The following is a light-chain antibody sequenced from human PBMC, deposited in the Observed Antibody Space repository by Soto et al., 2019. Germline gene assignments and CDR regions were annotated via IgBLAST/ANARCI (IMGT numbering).Light chain of an antibody. CDR1: QAIHSY. CDR2: ATS. Sequence: DIQMTQSPSSLSASVGDRVTITCRSSQAIHSYLNWYQQKPGKLPNLLIFATSTLQSGVPSRFSGSGSRTDFTLIISSLQPEDFATYYCQQRETFGPGTKVDIK. CDR3: QQRET. J-gene: IGKJ3*01. V-gene: IGKV1-39*01.